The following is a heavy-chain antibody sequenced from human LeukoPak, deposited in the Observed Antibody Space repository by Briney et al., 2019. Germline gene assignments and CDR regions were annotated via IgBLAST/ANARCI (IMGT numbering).Heavy chain of an antibody. CDR1: GGSISSYY. Sequence: SETLSLTCTVSGGSISSYYWGWIRQPPGKGLEWIGSIYYSGSTYYNPSLKSRVTISVDRSKNQFSLKLSSVTAADTAVYYCARDYYGSGSSDAFDIWGQGTMVTVSS. V-gene: IGHV4-39*07. CDR3: ARDYYGSGSSDAFDI. CDR2: IYYSGST. J-gene: IGHJ3*02. D-gene: IGHD3-10*01.